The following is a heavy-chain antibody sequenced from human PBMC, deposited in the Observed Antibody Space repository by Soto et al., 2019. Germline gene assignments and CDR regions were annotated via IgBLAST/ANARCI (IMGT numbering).Heavy chain of an antibody. J-gene: IGHJ4*02. CDR1: GDTISTGGYT. D-gene: IGHD3-16*01. CDR3: TRGRIMITFGGAIIIDY. Sequence: SETLSLTCDVSGDTISTGGYTWAWIRQPPGEALEWIGHTYHSGNPYYNPSLKSRVIISVDRSKNQFSLKVRSVTAADTAMYYCTRGRIMITFGGAIIIDYWGQGSLVTVSS. CDR2: TYHSGNP. V-gene: IGHV4-30-2*01.